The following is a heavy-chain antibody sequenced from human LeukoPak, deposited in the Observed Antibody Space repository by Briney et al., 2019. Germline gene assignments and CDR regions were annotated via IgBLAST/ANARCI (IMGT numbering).Heavy chain of an antibody. V-gene: IGHV3-23*01. CDR3: AREGSDYGDYAQYFQH. CDR2: ISSSGGST. D-gene: IGHD4-17*01. J-gene: IGHJ1*01. Sequence: GGSLRLSCAASGFTFSSYAMSWVRQAPGKGLEWVSAISSSGGSTYYADSVKGRFTISRDNSKNTLYLQMNSLRAEDTAVYYCAREGSDYGDYAQYFQHWGQGTLVTVSS. CDR1: GFTFSSYA.